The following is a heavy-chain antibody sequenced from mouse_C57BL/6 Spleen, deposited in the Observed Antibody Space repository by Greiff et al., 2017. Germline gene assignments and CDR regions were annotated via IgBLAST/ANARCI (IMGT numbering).Heavy chain of an antibody. CDR1: GYTFTSYW. D-gene: IGHD1-3*01. V-gene: IGHV1-52*01. Sequence: QVQLQQPGAELVRPGSSVKLSCKASGYTFTSYWMHWVKQRPIQGLEWIGNIDPSDSETHYNQKFKDKATLTVDKSSSTAYMQLSSLTSEDSAVYYCARETNRYAMDYWGQGTSVTVSS. CDR2: IDPSDSET. J-gene: IGHJ4*01. CDR3: ARETNRYAMDY.